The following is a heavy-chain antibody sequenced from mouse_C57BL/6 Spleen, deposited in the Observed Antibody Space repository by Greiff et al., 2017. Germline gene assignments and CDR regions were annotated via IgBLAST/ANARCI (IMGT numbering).Heavy chain of an antibody. CDR3: ARMGGLRLSYWYFDV. D-gene: IGHD2-4*01. V-gene: IGHV1-26*01. Sequence: EVMLVASGPELVKPGASVKISCKASGYTFTDYYMNWVKQSHGKSLEWIGDINPNNGGTSYNQKFKGKATLTVDKSSSTAYMELRSLTSEDSAVYYCARMGGLRLSYWYFDVWGTGTTVTVSS. CDR2: INPNNGGT. CDR1: GYTFTDYY. J-gene: IGHJ1*03.